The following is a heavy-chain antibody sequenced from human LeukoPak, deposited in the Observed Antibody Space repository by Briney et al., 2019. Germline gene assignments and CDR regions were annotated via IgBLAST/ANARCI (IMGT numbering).Heavy chain of an antibody. CDR2: IKEDGSEK. D-gene: IGHD3-22*01. CDR1: GFSLTRYW. J-gene: IGHJ3*02. CDR3: AKTGGYYDTSDLYRPDVFDI. V-gene: IGHV3-7*03. Sequence: GGSLRLSCAASGFSLTRYWMSWVRQAPGKGLEWVAKIKEDGSEKNYADSVKGRFTISRDNSKNTLYVQMNSLRAEDTAVYYCAKTGGYYDTSDLYRPDVFDIWGQGTVVTVSS.